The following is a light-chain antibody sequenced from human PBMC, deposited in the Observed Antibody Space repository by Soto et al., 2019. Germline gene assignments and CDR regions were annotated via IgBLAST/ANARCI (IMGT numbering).Light chain of an antibody. CDR1: QTISTW. CDR3: QQYNSFR. V-gene: IGKV1-5*01. J-gene: IGKJ5*01. Sequence: DIQVTQSPPTLSASAGDRVTITCRASQTISTWMAWYQQKPGKAPKLLVYDASTLQSGVASRFSGSGSGTEFTLTISSLQPDDFATYYCQQYNSFRFGQGTRLEIK. CDR2: DAS.